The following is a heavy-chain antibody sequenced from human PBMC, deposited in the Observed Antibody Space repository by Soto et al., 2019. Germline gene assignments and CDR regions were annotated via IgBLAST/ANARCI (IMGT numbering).Heavy chain of an antibody. D-gene: IGHD5-12*01. J-gene: IGHJ4*02. CDR1: GGTFSSYA. V-gene: IGHV1-69*06. CDR2: IIPIFGTA. Sequence: ASVKVSCKASGGTFSSYAISWVRQAPGQGLEWMGGIIPIFGTANYAQKFQGRVTITADKSTSTAYMELSRLRSEDTAVYYCARVSGGYSSYVGLGFDYWGQGTLVTVSS. CDR3: ARVSGGYSSYVGLGFDY.